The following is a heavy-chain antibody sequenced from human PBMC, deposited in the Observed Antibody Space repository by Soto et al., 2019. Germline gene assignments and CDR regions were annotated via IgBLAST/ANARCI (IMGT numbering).Heavy chain of an antibody. CDR1: GFAFNYHA. D-gene: IGHD6-13*01. CDR2: INWKSDNI. V-gene: IGHV3-9*01. Sequence: PGGSLRLSCAASGFAFNYHAMHWVRQAPGKGLEWVSGINWKSDNIGYADSVKGRFTISRDNAKNSLDLQMNSLRAEDTALYYCAKAYSSPGTDAFDFWGQGTMVTVSS. J-gene: IGHJ3*01. CDR3: AKAYSSPGTDAFDF.